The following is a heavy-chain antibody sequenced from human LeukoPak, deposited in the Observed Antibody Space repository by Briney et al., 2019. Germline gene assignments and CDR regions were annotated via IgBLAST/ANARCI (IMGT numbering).Heavy chain of an antibody. J-gene: IGHJ6*02. CDR2: IRSKTNSYAT. D-gene: IGHD2-21*01. V-gene: IGHV3-73*01. CDR3: ATIPTGGLVRAGVIDV. CDR1: GFTFSGSA. Sequence: GGSLRLSCAASGFTFSGSAMHWVRQASGKGLEWVGRIRSKTNSYATEYAVSVKGRFTISRDNAKNSVYLQMDSLKDEDTAVYYCATIPTGGLVRAGVIDVWGQGTTVTVSS.